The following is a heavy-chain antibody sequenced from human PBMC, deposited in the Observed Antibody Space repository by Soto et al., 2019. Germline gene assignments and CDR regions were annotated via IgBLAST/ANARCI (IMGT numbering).Heavy chain of an antibody. Sequence: QITLKESGPTLVKPTQTLTLTCTFSGFSLSTSGVGVGWIRQPPGKALEWLALIYWDDDKRYSPSLKSRLTITKDTSKNQVVLTMTNMDPVDTATYYCAHSMLWDSSGYYWELDYWGQGTLVTVSS. CDR3: AHSMLWDSSGYYWELDY. CDR2: IYWDDDK. CDR1: GFSLSTSGVG. D-gene: IGHD3-22*01. J-gene: IGHJ4*02. V-gene: IGHV2-5*02.